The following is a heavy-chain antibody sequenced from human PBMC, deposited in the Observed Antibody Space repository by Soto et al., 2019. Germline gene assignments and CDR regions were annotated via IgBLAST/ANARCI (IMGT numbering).Heavy chain of an antibody. Sequence: QVQLVQSGAEVKKPGASVKVSCKASGYTFTSYVSWVRQAPGQGLEWMGWISAYNGNTNYAQKLQGRVTMTTDTSTSTAYMELRSLRSDDTAVYYCAREDYPVDYWGQGTLVTVSS. CDR1: GYTFTSY. D-gene: IGHD3-16*01. CDR2: ISAYNGNT. CDR3: AREDYPVDY. J-gene: IGHJ4*02. V-gene: IGHV1-18*01.